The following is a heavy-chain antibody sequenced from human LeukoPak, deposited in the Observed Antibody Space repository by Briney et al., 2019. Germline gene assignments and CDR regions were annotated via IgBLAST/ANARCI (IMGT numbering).Heavy chain of an antibody. CDR3: ARDLRIFGVVKIFDY. V-gene: IGHV3-11*04. D-gene: IGHD3-3*01. CDR2: ISSSGSTI. J-gene: IGHJ4*02. CDR1: GFTFSDYY. Sequence: PGGSLRLSCAASGFTFSDYYMSWIRQAPGKGLEWVSYISSSGSTIYYADSVKGRFTISRDNAKNSLYLQMNSLRAEDTAVYYCARDLRIFGVVKIFDYWGQGTLVTVSS.